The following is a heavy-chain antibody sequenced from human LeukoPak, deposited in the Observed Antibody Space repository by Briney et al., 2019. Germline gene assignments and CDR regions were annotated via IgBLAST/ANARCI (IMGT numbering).Heavy chain of an antibody. CDR1: GYTFTGYY. J-gene: IGHJ4*02. CDR2: INPNSGGT. V-gene: IGHV1-2*02. Sequence: ASVKFSCKASGYTFTGYYMHWVRQAPGQGLEWMGWINPNSGGTNYAQKFQGRVTMTRDTSISTAYMELSRLRSDDAAVYYCARVPRSGNYFDYWGQGTLVTVSS. CDR3: ARVPRSGNYFDY.